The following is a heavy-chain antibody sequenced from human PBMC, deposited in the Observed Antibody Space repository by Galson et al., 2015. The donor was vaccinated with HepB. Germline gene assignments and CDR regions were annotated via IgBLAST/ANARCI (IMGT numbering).Heavy chain of an antibody. CDR2: ISNDGRFD. CDR3: GRSRAGSSWYSVDY. CDR1: GFTFSGYG. Sequence: SLRLSCAASGFTFSGYGMQWVRQAPGKGLEWVAVISNDGRFDYSADSVKGRFTISRDNSKNTLFLLISSLRVEDSALYFCGRSRAGSSWYSVDYWGQGTLVTVSS. J-gene: IGHJ4*02. V-gene: IGHV3-30*03. D-gene: IGHD6-13*01.